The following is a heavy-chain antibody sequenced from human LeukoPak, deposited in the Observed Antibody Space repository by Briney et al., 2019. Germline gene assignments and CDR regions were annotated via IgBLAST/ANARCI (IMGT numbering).Heavy chain of an antibody. Sequence: GGSLRLSCAASGFTFSSYGMHWVRQAPGKGLEGVAVISYDGSNKYYADSVKGRFTISRDNSKNTLYLQMNSLRAEDTAVYYCAKDFRGIPTIDYWGQGTLVTVSS. J-gene: IGHJ4*02. CDR1: GFTFSSYG. V-gene: IGHV3-30*18. CDR3: AKDFRGIPTIDY. D-gene: IGHD3-10*01. CDR2: ISYDGSNK.